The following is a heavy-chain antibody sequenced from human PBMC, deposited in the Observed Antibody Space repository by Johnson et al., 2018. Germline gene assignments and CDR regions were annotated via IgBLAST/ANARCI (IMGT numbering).Heavy chain of an antibody. CDR3: AKYRSSPNYYYGMDV. CDR1: GFTFSSYG. D-gene: IGHD6-6*01. Sequence: QVQLVESGGGVVQXGRSLRLSCAASGFTFSSYGIHWVRQAPGKGLEWVAVIWYDGSNKYYADSVKGRFTISRDNSKNTLYLQMNSLRGEDTAVYYRAKYRSSPNYYYGMDVWGQGTTVTVSS. J-gene: IGHJ6*02. V-gene: IGHV3-33*06. CDR2: IWYDGSNK.